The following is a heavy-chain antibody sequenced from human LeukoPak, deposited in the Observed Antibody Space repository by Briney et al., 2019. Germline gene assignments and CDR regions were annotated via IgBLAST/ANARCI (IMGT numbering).Heavy chain of an antibody. V-gene: IGHV1-69*05. J-gene: IGHJ4*02. CDR3: ARERGAYYYDSSGYWD. CDR1: GGTFRTYL. CDR2: IIPIFGTT. Sequence: SVKVSCKASGGTFRTYLLTWVRQAPGQGLEWMGGIIPIFGTTNYAQKFQGRVTITTDESTSTAYMELSSLRSEDTAVYYCARERGAYYYDSSGYWDWGQGTLVTVSS. D-gene: IGHD3-22*01.